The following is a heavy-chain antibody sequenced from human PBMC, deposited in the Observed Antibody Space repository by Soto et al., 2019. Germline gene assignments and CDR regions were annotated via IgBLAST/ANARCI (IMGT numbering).Heavy chain of an antibody. CDR2: INAGNGNT. CDR3: ARDPHRWLAVAVNYFDY. V-gene: IGHV1-3*01. Sequence: ASVKVSCKASGYTYTSYAMHWVRQAPGQRLEWMGWINAGNGNTKYSQKFQGRVTITRDTSASTAYMELSSLRSEDTAVYYCARDPHRWLAVAVNYFDYWSQGTLVTVSS. CDR1: GYTYTSYA. D-gene: IGHD6-19*01. J-gene: IGHJ4*02.